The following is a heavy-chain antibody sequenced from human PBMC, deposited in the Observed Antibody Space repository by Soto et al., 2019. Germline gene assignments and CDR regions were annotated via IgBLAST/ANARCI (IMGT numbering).Heavy chain of an antibody. Sequence: ESGGGVVQPGRSLRLSCAASVFTFSSYGMHWVRQAPGKGLEWVAVISYDGSNKYYADSVKGRFTISRDNSKNTLYLQMNSLRAEDTAVYYCAKGPLWLKDGSSPADYWGQGTLVTVSS. J-gene: IGHJ4*02. CDR2: ISYDGSNK. CDR3: AKGPLWLKDGSSPADY. V-gene: IGHV3-30*18. D-gene: IGHD6-6*01. CDR1: VFTFSSYG.